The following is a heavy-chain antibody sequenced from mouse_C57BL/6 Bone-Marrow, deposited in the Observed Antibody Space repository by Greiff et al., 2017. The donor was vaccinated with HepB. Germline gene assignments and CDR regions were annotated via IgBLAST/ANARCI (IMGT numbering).Heavy chain of an antibody. D-gene: IGHD2-4*01. CDR3: AMGYDYDAWFAY. CDR1: GYTFTSYW. Sequence: QVQLQQSGAELVKPGASVKMSCKASGYTFTSYWITWVKQRPGQGLEWIGDIYPGSGSTNYNEKFKSKATLTVDTSSSTAYMQLSSLTSEDSAVYYCAMGYDYDAWFAYWGQGTLVTVSA. V-gene: IGHV1-55*01. J-gene: IGHJ3*01. CDR2: IYPGSGST.